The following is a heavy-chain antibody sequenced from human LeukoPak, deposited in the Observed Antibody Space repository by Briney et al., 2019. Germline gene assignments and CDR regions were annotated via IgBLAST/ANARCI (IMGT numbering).Heavy chain of an antibody. Sequence: PSQTLSLTCAVSGGSFSSGGYSWSWIRQPPGKGLEWIGYIYHSGSTYYNPSLKSRVTISVDRSKNQFSLKLSSVTAADTAVYYCARTLSSGNASDIWGQGTMVTVSS. CDR1: GGSFSSGGYS. V-gene: IGHV4-30-2*01. CDR2: IYHSGST. D-gene: IGHD3-22*01. CDR3: ARTLSSGNASDI. J-gene: IGHJ3*02.